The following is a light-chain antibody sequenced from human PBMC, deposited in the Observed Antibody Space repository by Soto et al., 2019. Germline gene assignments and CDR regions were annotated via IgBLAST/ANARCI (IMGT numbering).Light chain of an antibody. CDR2: DVS. V-gene: IGLV2-14*01. CDR3: SSYTSSSTLAGYVV. J-gene: IGLJ2*01. CDR1: SSDVGGYNY. Sequence: QSALTQPASVSGSPGQSITISCTGTSSDVGGYNYVSWYQQHPGKAPKLMIYDVSNRPSGVSNRFSGSKSGNTASLTISGLQAEDEADYYCSSYTSSSTLAGYVVFGGGTKVTVL.